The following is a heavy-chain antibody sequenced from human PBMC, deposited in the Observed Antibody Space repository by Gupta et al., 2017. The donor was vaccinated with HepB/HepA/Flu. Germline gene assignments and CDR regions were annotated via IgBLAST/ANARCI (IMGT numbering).Heavy chain of an antibody. CDR2: ISYDGSNK. Sequence: QVQLVESGGGVVQPGRSLRLSCAASGFTFSSYGMHWVRQAPGKGLEWVAVISYDGSNKYYADSVKGRFTISRDNSKNTLYLQMNSLRAEDTAVYYCAKDGSGGGVAGFYYYYYGMDVWGQGTTVTVSS. V-gene: IGHV3-30*18. J-gene: IGHJ6*02. CDR3: AKDGSGGGVAGFYYYYYGMDV. D-gene: IGHD6-19*01. CDR1: GFTFSSYG.